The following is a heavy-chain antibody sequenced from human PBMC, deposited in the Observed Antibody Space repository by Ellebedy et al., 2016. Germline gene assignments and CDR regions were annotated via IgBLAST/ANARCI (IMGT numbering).Heavy chain of an antibody. D-gene: IGHD2-21*02. V-gene: IGHV1-3*01. CDR3: ARVAYCGGDCPAYYYYMDV. J-gene: IGHJ6*03. CDR2: INAGNGNT. CDR1: GYTFTSYA. Sequence: ASVKVSCKASGYTFTSYAMHWVRQAPGQRLEWMGWINAGNGNTKYSQKFQGRVTMTRNTSISTAYMELSSLRSEDTAVYYCARVAYCGGDCPAYYYYMDVWGKGTTVTVSS.